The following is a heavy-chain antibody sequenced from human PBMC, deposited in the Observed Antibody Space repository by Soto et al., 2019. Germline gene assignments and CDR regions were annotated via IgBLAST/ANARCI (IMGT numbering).Heavy chain of an antibody. D-gene: IGHD2-2*01. CDR3: AQSDLHIVLLPAAVTASYDYYMDG. CDR2: ISGSADRR. Sequence: EVQLLESGGGLVQPGGSLRLSCAASGFTFSNYAMTWVRQAPGKGLEWVSSISGSADRRYYADSVKGRFTIYRDNTKTTLHLQMTSLRAEDTAVYYCAQSDLHIVLLPAAVTASYDYYMDGWGKGTTVTVSS. CDR1: GFTFSNYA. J-gene: IGHJ6*03. V-gene: IGHV3-23*01.